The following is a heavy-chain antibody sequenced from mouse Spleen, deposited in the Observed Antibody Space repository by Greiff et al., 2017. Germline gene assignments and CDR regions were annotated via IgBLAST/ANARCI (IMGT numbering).Heavy chain of an antibody. V-gene: IGHV1-50*01. J-gene: IGHJ1*01. CDR1: GYTFTSYW. Sequence: QVQLKQPGAELVKPGASVKLSCKASGYTFTSYWMQWVQQRPGQGLEWIGEIDPSDSYTNYNQKFKGKATLTVDTSSSTAYMQLSSLTSEDSAVYYCARGGFDVWGAGTTVTVSS. CDR3: ARGGFDV. CDR2: IDPSDSYT.